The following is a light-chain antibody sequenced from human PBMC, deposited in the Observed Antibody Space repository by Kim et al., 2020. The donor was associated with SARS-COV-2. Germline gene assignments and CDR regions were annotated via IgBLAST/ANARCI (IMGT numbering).Light chain of an antibody. J-gene: IGLJ2*01. CDR3: SSYTSSTTLV. CDR1: SSDVSAYNY. CDR2: NVS. V-gene: IGLV2-14*04. Sequence: GQSITISCTGTSSDVSAYNYVSWYQQHPGKVPKLIIYNVSHRPSGVSNHFSGSKSGNTASLTISGLQAEDEADYYCSSYTSSTTLVFGGGTQLTVL.